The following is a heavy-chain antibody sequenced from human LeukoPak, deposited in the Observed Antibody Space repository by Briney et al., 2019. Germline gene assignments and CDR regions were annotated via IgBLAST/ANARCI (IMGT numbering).Heavy chain of an antibody. CDR1: GGSFSTYA. CDR3: ARDQEAFDY. V-gene: IGHV1-46*01. Sequence: ASVKVSCKASGGSFSTYAISWVRQAPGQGLEWMGMIYPRDGSTSYAQKFQGRVTVTRDTSTSTVHMELSGLRSEDTAVYYCARDQEAFDYWGQGTLVTVSS. J-gene: IGHJ4*02. CDR2: IYPRDGST.